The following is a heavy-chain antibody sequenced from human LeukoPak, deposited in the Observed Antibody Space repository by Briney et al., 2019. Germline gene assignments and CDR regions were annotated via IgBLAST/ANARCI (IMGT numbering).Heavy chain of an antibody. CDR3: ARGAAVAGAFDY. J-gene: IGHJ4*02. Sequence: GASVKVPCKASGGTFSSYAISWVRQAPGQGLEWMGGIIPIFGTANYAQKFQGRVTITADESTSTAYMELSSLRSEDTAVYYCARGAAVAGAFDYWGQGTLVTVSS. V-gene: IGHV1-69*13. CDR1: GGTFSSYA. CDR2: IIPIFGTA. D-gene: IGHD6-19*01.